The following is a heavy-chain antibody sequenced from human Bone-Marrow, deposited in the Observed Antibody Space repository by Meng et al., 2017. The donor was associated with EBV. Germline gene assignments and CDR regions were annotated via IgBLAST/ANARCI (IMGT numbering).Heavy chain of an antibody. J-gene: IGHJ4*02. D-gene: IGHD4-17*01. CDR3: ARRGDYGDYPFDY. Sequence: QLQLQESGPGLVKPSXXXXRXXXVSGVSISRSSYYWGWIRQPPGKGLEWIGSIYYSGSTYYNPSLKSRVTISVDTSKNQFSLKLSSVTAADTAVYYCARRGDYGDYPFDYWGQGTLVTVSS. CDR1: GVSISRSSYY. CDR2: IYYSGST. V-gene: IGHV4-39*07.